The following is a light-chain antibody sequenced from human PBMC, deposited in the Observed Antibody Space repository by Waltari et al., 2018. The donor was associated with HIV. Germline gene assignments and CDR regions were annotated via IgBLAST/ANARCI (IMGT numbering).Light chain of an antibody. CDR3: QQRRRWPIT. CDR2: DAS. V-gene: IGKV3-11*01. Sequence: DIVLTQSPAILSLSPGEGVTLSCRASQDVGSSLAWYQHKPGQAPRLLIYDASNRATGIPARFSGGGSGTDFTLTISRLEPDDFALYYCQQRRRWPITFGQGTRIEI. CDR1: QDVGSS. J-gene: IGKJ5*01.